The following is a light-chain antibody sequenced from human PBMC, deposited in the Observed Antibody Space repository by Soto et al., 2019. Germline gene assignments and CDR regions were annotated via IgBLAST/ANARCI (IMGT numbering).Light chain of an antibody. J-gene: IGKJ2*01. CDR3: QQYGTSPYT. CDR2: DAS. CDR1: QSVSSTY. V-gene: IGKV3-20*01. Sequence: EIVLTQSPGTLSLSPGDRATLSCRASQSVSSTYLAWYQQKPDQAPRLLIYDASSRATGIPDRFSGSGSGTDFTLTINRLEPEDFAVYYCQQYGTSPYTFGQWTKLQIK.